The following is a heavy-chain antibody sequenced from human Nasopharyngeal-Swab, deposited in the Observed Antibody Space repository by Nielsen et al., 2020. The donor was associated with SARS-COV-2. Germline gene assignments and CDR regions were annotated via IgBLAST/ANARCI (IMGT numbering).Heavy chain of an antibody. J-gene: IGHJ4*02. V-gene: IGHV5-51*01. CDR2: IYPGDSDT. CDR3: ARRRGSYYVLDY. Sequence: KVSCKGSGYDFTGYWIGWVRQTPGKGLEWMGIIYPGDSDTRYSPSFQGQVTISADKSITTAYLRWSSLKASDTAMYYCARRRGSYYVLDYWGQGTLVTVSS. D-gene: IGHD1-26*01. CDR1: GYDFTGYW.